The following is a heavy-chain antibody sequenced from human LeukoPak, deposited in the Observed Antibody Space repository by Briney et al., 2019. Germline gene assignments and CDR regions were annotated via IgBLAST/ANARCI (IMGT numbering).Heavy chain of an antibody. CDR3: ARDMGYSSGYYYDPHDAFDI. CDR2: ISYDGSNK. J-gene: IGHJ3*02. V-gene: IGHV3-30*04. D-gene: IGHD3-22*01. CDR1: GFTFSSYA. Sequence: GGSLRLSCAASGFTFSSYAMHWVRQAPGKGLEWVAVISYDGSNKYYADSVKGRFTISRDNSKNTLYLQMNSLRAEDTAVYYCARDMGYSSGYYYDPHDAFDIWGQGTMVTVSS.